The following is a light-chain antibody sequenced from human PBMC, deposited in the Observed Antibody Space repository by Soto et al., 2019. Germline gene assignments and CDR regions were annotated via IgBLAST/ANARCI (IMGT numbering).Light chain of an antibody. CDR3: QQRSNWPLT. CDR1: QSVSSY. V-gene: IGKV3-11*01. CDR2: DAF. J-gene: IGKJ4*01. Sequence: EIVLTQSPATLSLSPGERATLSCRASQSVSSYLAWYQQQPGQAPRLLISDAFSRATGIPARFSGSGSGTDFTLTISRLETEDFAVYYCQQRSNWPLTFGGGTKVEIK.